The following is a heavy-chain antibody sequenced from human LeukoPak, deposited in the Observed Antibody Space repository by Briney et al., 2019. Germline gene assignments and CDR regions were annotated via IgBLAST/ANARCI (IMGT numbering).Heavy chain of an antibody. CDR3: ARGVVGAAAGHNWFDP. CDR2: IYHGGTT. J-gene: IGHJ5*02. V-gene: IGHV4-4*02. Sequence: SETLSLTCGVSGGSISSNDWWSWVRRPPGKGLEWIGAIYHGGTTNYNRSLRSRVTISVDKSKNQFSLNLKSVTAADTAVYYCARGVVGAAAGHNWFDPWGQGILVTVSS. D-gene: IGHD6-13*01. CDR1: GGSISSNDW.